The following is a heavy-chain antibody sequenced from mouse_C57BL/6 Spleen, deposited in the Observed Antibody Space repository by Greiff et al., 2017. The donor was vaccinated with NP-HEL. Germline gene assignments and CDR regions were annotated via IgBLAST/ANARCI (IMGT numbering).Heavy chain of an antibody. CDR2: IYPGDGDT. Sequence: QVQLKHSGAELVKPGASVKISCKASGYAFSSYWMNWVKQRPGKGLEWIGQIYPGDGDTNYNGKFKGKATLTADKSSSTAYMQLSSLTSEDSAVYFCAREGLRRRYFDVWGTGTTVTVSS. D-gene: IGHD2-2*01. J-gene: IGHJ1*03. CDR1: GYAFSSYW. CDR3: AREGLRRRYFDV. V-gene: IGHV1-80*01.